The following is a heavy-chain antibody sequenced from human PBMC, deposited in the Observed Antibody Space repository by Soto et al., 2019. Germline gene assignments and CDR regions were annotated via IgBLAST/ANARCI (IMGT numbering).Heavy chain of an antibody. CDR2: INPNSGGT. CDR3: ARDMAVADNAFDY. J-gene: IGHJ4*02. Sequence: ASVKVSCKASGYTFTGYYMDWVRQAPGQGLEWMGWINPNSGGTNYAQKFQGWVTMTRDTSISTAYMELSRLRSDDTAVYYCARDMAVADNAFDYWGQGTLVTVSS. D-gene: IGHD6-19*01. CDR1: GYTFTGYY. V-gene: IGHV1-2*04.